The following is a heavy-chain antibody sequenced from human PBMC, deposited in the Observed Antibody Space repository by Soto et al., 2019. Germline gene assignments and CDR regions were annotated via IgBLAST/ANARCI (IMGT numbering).Heavy chain of an antibody. V-gene: IGHV4-31*02. D-gene: IGHD4-17*01. CDR2: IYYSGTT. CDR3: ARDYGDIPDYYGMDV. Sequence: WTWIRQHPGKGLEWIGYIYYSGTTYYNPSLRSRVTMSVDTSKNQFSLNLSSVTAADTAVYYCARDYGDIPDYYGMDVWGQGTTVTVSS. J-gene: IGHJ6*02.